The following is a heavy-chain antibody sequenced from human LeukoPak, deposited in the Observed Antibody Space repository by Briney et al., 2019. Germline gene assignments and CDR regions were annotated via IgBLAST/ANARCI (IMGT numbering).Heavy chain of an antibody. CDR2: ISGSGGST. D-gene: IGHD5-18*01. V-gene: IGHV3-23*01. J-gene: IGHJ4*02. Sequence: GGSLRLSCAASGFTFSTYAMSWVRHAPGKGLEWVSGISGSGGSTFYADSGKGRFTISRDNSKKTLYVQMKSLRAEDTAVYYCAKPSVDTSMVDSHFDSWGQGTLVTVSS. CDR3: AKPSVDTSMVDSHFDS. CDR1: GFTFSTYA.